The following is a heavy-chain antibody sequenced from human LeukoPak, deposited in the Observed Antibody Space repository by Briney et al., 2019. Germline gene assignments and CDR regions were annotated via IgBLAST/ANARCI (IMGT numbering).Heavy chain of an antibody. CDR1: GGSNSSSSYY. Sequence: SETLSLTCTVSGGSNSSSSYYWGWIRQPPGKGLEWIGSIYYSGSTYYNPSLKSRVTISVDTSKNQFSLKLSSVTAADTAVYYCARDPYDSSGYWVYWGQGTLVTVSS. D-gene: IGHD3-22*01. CDR3: ARDPYDSSGYWVY. J-gene: IGHJ4*02. V-gene: IGHV4-39*07. CDR2: IYYSGST.